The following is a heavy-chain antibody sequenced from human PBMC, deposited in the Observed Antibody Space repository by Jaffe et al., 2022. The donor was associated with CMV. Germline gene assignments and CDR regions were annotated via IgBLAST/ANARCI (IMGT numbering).Heavy chain of an antibody. CDR1: GFTFSSYA. Sequence: EVQLVESGGGLVQPGGSLRLSCAASGFTFSSYAMSWVRQAPGKGLEWVSAISGSGGSTYYADSVKGRFTISRDNSKNTLYLQMNSLRAEDTAVYYCAKDDAGGYSYGYEGNNFDYWGQGTLVTVSS. CDR2: ISGSGGST. D-gene: IGHD5-18*01. CDR3: AKDDAGGYSYGYEGNNFDY. J-gene: IGHJ4*02. V-gene: IGHV3-23*04.